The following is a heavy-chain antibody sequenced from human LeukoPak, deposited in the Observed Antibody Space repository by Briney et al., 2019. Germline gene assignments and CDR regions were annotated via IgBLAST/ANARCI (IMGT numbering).Heavy chain of an antibody. CDR3: ARAERWLDFDY. J-gene: IGHJ4*02. D-gene: IGHD5-24*01. Sequence: SETLSLTCTVSGGSISSYYWSWIRQPPGKGLEWIGYIYYSGSTNYNPSLKSRVTILVDTSKNQFSLKLSSVTAADTAVYYCARAERWLDFDYWGQGTLVTVSS. CDR1: GGSISSYY. CDR2: IYYSGST. V-gene: IGHV4-59*01.